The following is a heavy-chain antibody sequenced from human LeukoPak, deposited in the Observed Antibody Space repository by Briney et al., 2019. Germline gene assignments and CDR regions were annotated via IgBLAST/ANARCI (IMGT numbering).Heavy chain of an antibody. D-gene: IGHD5-24*01. CDR3: AKCLGGYNAYYYGMDV. V-gene: IGHV3-15*01. CDR2: IKSKTDGGTT. CDR1: GFTFSSYA. J-gene: IGHJ6*02. Sequence: PGGSLRLSCAASGFTFSSYAMHWVRQAPGKGLEWVGRIKSKTDGGTTDYAAPVKGRFTISRDDSKNTLYLHLNSLKTEDTAVYYCAKCLGGYNAYYYGMDVWGQGTTVTVSS.